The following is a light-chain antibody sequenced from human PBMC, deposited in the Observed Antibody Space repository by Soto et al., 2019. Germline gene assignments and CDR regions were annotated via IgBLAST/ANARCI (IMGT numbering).Light chain of an antibody. V-gene: IGKV3-20*01. CDR3: QHYDGSRS. CDR2: DAS. CDR1: QSVSSSY. Sequence: EIVLTQSTGTLSLSPWESATLSCRASQSVSSSYLAWYQQRPGQPPRILIYDASSRANGIPDRFSGGGSGSDFTRTISGLEPEDFEVYYCQHYDGSRSFGDGNKVEI. J-gene: IGKJ1*01.